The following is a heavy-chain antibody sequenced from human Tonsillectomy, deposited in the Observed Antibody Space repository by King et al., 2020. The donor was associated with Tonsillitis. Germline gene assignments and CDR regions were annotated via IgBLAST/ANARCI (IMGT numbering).Heavy chain of an antibody. D-gene: IGHD5-18*01. J-gene: IGHJ4*02. CDR2: LSWNSGSI. Sequence: VQLVESGGGLVQPGRSLRLSCAASGFTFDDYAMHWVRQAPGKGLEWVSGLSWNSGSIGYADSVKGRFTISRDNAKNSLYLQMNSLRAEDTALYYCAKDDTFDYWGQGTLVTVSS. V-gene: IGHV3-9*01. CDR3: AKDDTFDY. CDR1: GFTFDDYA.